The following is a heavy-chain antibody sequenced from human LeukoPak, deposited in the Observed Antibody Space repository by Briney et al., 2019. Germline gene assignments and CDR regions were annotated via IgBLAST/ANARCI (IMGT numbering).Heavy chain of an antibody. D-gene: IGHD3-22*01. CDR2: IKTKTDGGTI. CDR3: TTSYYDSSGYRA. V-gene: IGHV3-15*01. J-gene: IGHJ4*02. Sequence: GGSLRLSCAASGFTLTNAWMSWVRQAPGKGLEWVGRIKTKTDGGTIDYAAPVKGRFTISRGDSKNTVYLQMNSLKTEDTAVYYCTTSYYDSSGYRAWGQGTLVTVSS. CDR1: GFTLTNAW.